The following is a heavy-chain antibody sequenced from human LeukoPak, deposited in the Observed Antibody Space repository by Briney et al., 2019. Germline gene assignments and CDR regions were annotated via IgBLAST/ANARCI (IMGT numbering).Heavy chain of an antibody. CDR2: ISGSGGST. J-gene: IGHJ4*02. V-gene: IGHV3-23*01. CDR3: AKDQGRPGVVVITTRTFDY. Sequence: PGGSLRLSCAASGFTFSSYAMSWVRQAPGKGLEWVSAISGSGGSTYYADSVKGRFTISRDNSKNTLYLQMNSLRAEDTAVYYCAKDQGRPGVVVITTRTFDYWGQGTLVTVSS. D-gene: IGHD3-22*01. CDR1: GFTFSSYA.